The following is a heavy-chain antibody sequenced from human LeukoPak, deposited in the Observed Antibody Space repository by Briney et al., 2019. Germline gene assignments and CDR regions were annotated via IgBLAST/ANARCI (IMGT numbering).Heavy chain of an antibody. V-gene: IGHV3-23*01. J-gene: IGHJ2*01. Sequence: GGSLRLSCAASGFTFSNYAMSWVRQAPGKGLVWVSAINGAGTYTYYANSVKGRFTISRDNSKSTLDLQVSSLRAEDTAVYYCAKGDGSSPGYFDLWGRGTLVTVSS. D-gene: IGHD6-6*01. CDR1: GFTFSNYA. CDR3: AKGDGSSPGYFDL. CDR2: INGAGTYT.